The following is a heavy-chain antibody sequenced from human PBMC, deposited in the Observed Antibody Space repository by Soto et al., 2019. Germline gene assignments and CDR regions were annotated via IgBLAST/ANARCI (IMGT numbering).Heavy chain of an antibody. D-gene: IGHD4-17*01. CDR1: GFTFSSYA. CDR3: AKDMGDYGDYDDAFDI. J-gene: IGHJ3*02. Sequence: EVQLLESGGGLVQPGGSLRLSCAASGFTFSSYAMSWVRQAPGKGLEWVSAISGSGGSTYYADSVKGRFTISRDNSKNTLYLQMNSLSAEDTAVYYCAKDMGDYGDYDDAFDIWGQGTMVTVSS. V-gene: IGHV3-23*01. CDR2: ISGSGGST.